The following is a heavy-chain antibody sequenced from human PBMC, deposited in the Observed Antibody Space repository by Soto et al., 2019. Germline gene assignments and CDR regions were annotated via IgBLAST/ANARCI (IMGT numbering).Heavy chain of an antibody. Sequence: PGESLKISCKGSGYSFTSYWIGWVRQMPGKGLEWMGIIYPGDSDTRYSPSFQGQVTISADKSISTAYLQWSSLKASHTAMYYCARLDGPPLDEYGSSTSCSNWFDPWGQGTLVTVSS. J-gene: IGHJ5*02. CDR3: ARLDGPPLDEYGSSTSCSNWFDP. D-gene: IGHD2-2*01. V-gene: IGHV5-51*01. CDR1: GYSFTSYW. CDR2: IYPGDSDT.